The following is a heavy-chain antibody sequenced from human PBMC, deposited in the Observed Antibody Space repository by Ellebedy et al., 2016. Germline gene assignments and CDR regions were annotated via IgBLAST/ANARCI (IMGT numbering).Heavy chain of an antibody. CDR2: ISAGSDTT. CDR3: RQGHYANY. CDR1: GLNFNTFF. D-gene: IGHD4-17*01. Sequence: GESLKISXTASGLNFNTFFMSWVRQAPGKGLEWVSTISAGSDTTRLADSVKGRFTISRDSSKNSVYLRMNNLRAEDTAVYYCRQGHYANYWGQGTLVTVSS. J-gene: IGHJ4*02. V-gene: IGHV3-23*01.